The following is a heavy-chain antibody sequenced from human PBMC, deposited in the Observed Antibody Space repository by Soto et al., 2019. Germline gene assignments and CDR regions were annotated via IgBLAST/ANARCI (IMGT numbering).Heavy chain of an antibody. CDR1: GFTFSSYG. V-gene: IGHV3-30*18. D-gene: IGHD3-22*01. CDR2: ISYDGSNK. Sequence: QVQLVESGGGVVQPGRSLRLSCAASGFTFSSYGMHWVRQAPGKGLEWVAVISYDGSNKYYADSVKGRFTISRDNSKNTLYLQMNSLRAEDTAVYYCAKGGGSSGYYYYYYGMDVWGQGTTVTVSS. J-gene: IGHJ6*02. CDR3: AKGGGSSGYYYYYYGMDV.